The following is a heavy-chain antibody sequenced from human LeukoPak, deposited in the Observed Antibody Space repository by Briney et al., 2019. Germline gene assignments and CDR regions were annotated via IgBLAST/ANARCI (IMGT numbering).Heavy chain of an antibody. V-gene: IGHV4-34*01. J-gene: IGHJ3*02. CDR3: AREIGYCTNGVCLDAFDI. D-gene: IGHD2-8*01. CDR1: GGSFSGYY. CDR2: INHSGST. Sequence: SETLSLTCAVYGGSFSGYYWSWIRQPPGKGLEWIGEINHSGSTNYNPSLKSRVTMSVDTSKNQFSLKLSSVTAADTAVYYCAREIGYCTNGVCLDAFDIWGQGTMVTVSS.